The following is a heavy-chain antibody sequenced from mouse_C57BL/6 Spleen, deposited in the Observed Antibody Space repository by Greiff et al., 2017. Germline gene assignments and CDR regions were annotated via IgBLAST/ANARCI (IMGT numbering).Heavy chain of an antibody. CDR3: TRGAYYYGSSLDY. CDR2: IDPETGGT. D-gene: IGHD1-1*01. J-gene: IGHJ2*01. Sequence: QVQLKQSGAELVRPGASVTLSCKASGYTFTDYEMHWVKQTPVHGLEWIGAIDPETGGTAYNQKFKGKDILTADKSSSTAYMELRSLTSEDSAVYYCTRGAYYYGSSLDYWGQGNTLTVFS. V-gene: IGHV1-15*01. CDR1: GYTFTDYE.